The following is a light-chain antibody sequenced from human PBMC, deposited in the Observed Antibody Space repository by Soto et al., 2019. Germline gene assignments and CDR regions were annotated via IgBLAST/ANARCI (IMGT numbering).Light chain of an antibody. J-gene: IGKJ1*01. Sequence: ELVLTQSPGTLSLSPGERATLSCRTSQSVSCSYLARYQQKPGQAPRLLIYGASSRATGIPDRFSGSGSRTDFTLTISRLEPEGFAVYYCQEYGRSWWTFGQGAKVEIK. CDR1: QSVSCSY. CDR3: QEYGRSWWT. V-gene: IGKV3-20*01. CDR2: GAS.